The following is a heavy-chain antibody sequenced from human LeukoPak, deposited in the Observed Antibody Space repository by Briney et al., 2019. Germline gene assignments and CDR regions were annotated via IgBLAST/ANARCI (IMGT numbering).Heavy chain of an antibody. CDR3: ATTLRTRGTWYFDL. D-gene: IGHD1-1*01. CDR2: ISSSGYTK. J-gene: IGHJ2*01. CDR1: GFTFSNYG. V-gene: IGHV3-48*01. Sequence: PGGSLRLSCAASGFTFSNYGMSWVRQAPGKGLEWVSYISSSGYTKYYADSLKGRFTISRDNAKKTLYLQINSLRAEDTAVYYCATTLRTRGTWYFDLWGRGTLVTVSS.